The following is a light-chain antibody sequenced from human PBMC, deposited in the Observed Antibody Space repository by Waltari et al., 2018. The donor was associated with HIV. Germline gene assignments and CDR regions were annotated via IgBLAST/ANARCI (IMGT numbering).Light chain of an antibody. CDR2: SNN. CDR1: YSNIGTDV. J-gene: IGLJ2*01. V-gene: IGLV1-44*01. CDR3: AAWDDSLNALL. Sequence: QPVLTPPPSASGTPGQRVTNSCSGSYSNIGTDVLNWYQQLPGTAPKLRIYSNNHRPSGVPDRFSGSKSGTSASLAISGLQSEDEAAYYCAAWDDSLNALLFGGGTKLTVL.